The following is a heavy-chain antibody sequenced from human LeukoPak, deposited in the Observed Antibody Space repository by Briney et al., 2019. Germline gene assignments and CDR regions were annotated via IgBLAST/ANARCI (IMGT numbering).Heavy chain of an antibody. CDR1: GGSIRSSYYY. CDR2: IYDSGST. V-gene: IGHV4-39*07. CDR3: ARTLVERTYYFDY. D-gene: IGHD6-6*01. J-gene: IGHJ4*02. Sequence: SETLSLTCTVSGGSIRSSYYYWGWIRQPPGKGLEWIGSIYDSGSTNYNPSLKSRVTISVDTSKNQFSLKLSSVTAADTAVYYCARTLVERTYYFDYWGQGTLVTVSS.